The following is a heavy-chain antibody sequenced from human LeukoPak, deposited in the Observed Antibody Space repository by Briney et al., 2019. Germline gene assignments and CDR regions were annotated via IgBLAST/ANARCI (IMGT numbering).Heavy chain of an antibody. Sequence: PSETLSLTCTVSGDSINSGNYYWIWIRQPAGKGLEWIGRLHISGSTNYNPSLKSRVTISVETSKNEFSLKLRSVTAADTAVYYCARVTGYRIEDYFDYWGQGTLVTVSS. CDR1: GDSINSGNYY. V-gene: IGHV4-61*02. D-gene: IGHD6-13*01. J-gene: IGHJ4*02. CDR2: LHISGST. CDR3: ARVTGYRIEDYFDY.